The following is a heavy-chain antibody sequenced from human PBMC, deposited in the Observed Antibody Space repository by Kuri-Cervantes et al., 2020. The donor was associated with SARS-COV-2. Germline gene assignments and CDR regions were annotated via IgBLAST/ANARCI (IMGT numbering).Heavy chain of an antibody. CDR2: ISAYNGNT. J-gene: IGHJ6*03. CDR1: GYTFTSYG. CDR3: ARVVVVPAAISNPGGMDV. V-gene: IGHV1-18*01. Sequence: ASVKVSCKASGYTFTSYGISWVRQAPGQGLEWMGWISAYNGNTNYAQKLQGRVTMTTDTSTSTAYMELRSLRSDGTAVYYCARVVVVPAAISNPGGMDVWGKGTTVTVSS. D-gene: IGHD2-2*02.